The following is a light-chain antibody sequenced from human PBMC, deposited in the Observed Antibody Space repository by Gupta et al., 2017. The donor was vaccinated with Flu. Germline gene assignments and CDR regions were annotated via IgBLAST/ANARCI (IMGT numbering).Light chain of an antibody. V-gene: IGKV1-39*01. Sequence: DIQMTQSPSSLSASVGDRVTITCRASQSISTFLSWYQQKPGKAPQLLIYAASSLKSGVPSRFSGSGSGTDFTLTISSLQPEDFATYYCQQSYSIPWTFGQGTKVEIK. CDR1: QSISTF. J-gene: IGKJ1*01. CDR3: QQSYSIPWT. CDR2: AAS.